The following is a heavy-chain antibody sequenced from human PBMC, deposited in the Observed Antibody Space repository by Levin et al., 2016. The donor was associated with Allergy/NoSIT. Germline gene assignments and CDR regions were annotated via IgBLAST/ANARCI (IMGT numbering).Heavy chain of an antibody. CDR1: GFTFSFYA. CDR3: AKDGTKYYYDSSGYYFDAFDI. Sequence: GGSLRLSCAASGFTFSFYAMSWVRQAPGKGLEWVSGISGGAVNTYYADSVKGRFTISRDNSKNTLFLQMSSLRAEDTAVYYCAKDGTKYYYDSSGYYFDAFDIWGQGTKVTVSS. J-gene: IGHJ3*02. CDR2: ISGGAVNT. D-gene: IGHD3-22*01. V-gene: IGHV3-23*01.